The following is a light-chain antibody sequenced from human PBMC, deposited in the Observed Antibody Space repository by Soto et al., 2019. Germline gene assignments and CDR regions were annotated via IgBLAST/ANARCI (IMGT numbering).Light chain of an antibody. CDR1: SSNIGAGYD. J-gene: IGLJ3*02. CDR3: QSYDSSLSGWV. Sequence: SVLTQPPSVSGAPGQRVTISCTGSSSNIGAGYDVHWYKQLPGTAPKLLIYGNSNRPSGVPDRFSGSKSGTSASLAITGLQAEDEADYYCQSYDSSLSGWVFGGGTKLTVL. CDR2: GNS. V-gene: IGLV1-40*01.